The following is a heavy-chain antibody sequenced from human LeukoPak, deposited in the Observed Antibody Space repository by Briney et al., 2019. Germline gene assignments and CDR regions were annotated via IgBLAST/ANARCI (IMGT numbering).Heavy chain of an antibody. CDR1: GYGFTSYW. CDR2: IYPGDSDT. Sequence: GESLKISCNGSGYGFTSYWIGWVRQMPGKGLEWMGIIYPGDSDTRYSPSFQGQVTISADKSISTAYLQWSSLKASDTAMYYCARGSSGYYAPTYPTEYFQHWGQGTLVTVSS. CDR3: ARGSSGYYAPTYPTEYFQH. J-gene: IGHJ1*01. V-gene: IGHV5-51*01. D-gene: IGHD3-22*01.